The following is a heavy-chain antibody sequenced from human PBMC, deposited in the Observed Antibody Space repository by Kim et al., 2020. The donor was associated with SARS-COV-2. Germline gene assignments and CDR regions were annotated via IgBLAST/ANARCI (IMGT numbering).Heavy chain of an antibody. CDR2: INHSGST. D-gene: IGHD5-18*01. Sequence: SETLSLTCAVYGGSFSGYYWSWIRQPPGKGLEWIGEINHSGSTNYNPSLKSRITISVDTSKNQFSLTLSSVTAADTAVYYCARDRYSYGYGYWGQGTLVTVSS. CDR3: ARDRYSYGYGY. J-gene: IGHJ4*02. CDR1: GGSFSGYY. V-gene: IGHV4-34*01.